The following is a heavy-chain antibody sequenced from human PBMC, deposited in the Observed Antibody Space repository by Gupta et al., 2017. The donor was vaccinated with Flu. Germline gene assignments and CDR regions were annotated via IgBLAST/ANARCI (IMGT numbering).Heavy chain of an antibody. J-gene: IGHJ5*02. Sequence: VQLVQSGAEVKKPGASVKVSCKASGYTFTRYSLHWVGQATGQGLEWMGWINPNSGGTNEAQKFQGRVTMTRDTSISTAYMGLSRRRSDDTALYYCARTKITMVRGDLNNWFDPWGQGTLGTVS. D-gene: IGHD3-10*01. CDR3: ARTKITMVRGDLNNWFDP. V-gene: IGHV1-2*02. CDR2: INPNSGGT. CDR1: GYTFTRYS.